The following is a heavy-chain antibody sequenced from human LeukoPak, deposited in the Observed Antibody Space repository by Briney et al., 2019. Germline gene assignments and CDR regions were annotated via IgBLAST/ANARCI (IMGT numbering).Heavy chain of an antibody. CDR3: ARITYSSSSLIDY. V-gene: IGHV3-74*01. Sequence: PGGSLRLSCVASGFTLSNYWMHWVRQAPGKGLVWVSRISSDGSSTTYVDSVKGRFTISRDNAKNTLYLQINSLRAEDTAVYYCARITYSSSSLIDYWGQGTLVTVSS. J-gene: IGHJ4*02. D-gene: IGHD6-6*01. CDR1: GFTLSNYW. CDR2: ISSDGSST.